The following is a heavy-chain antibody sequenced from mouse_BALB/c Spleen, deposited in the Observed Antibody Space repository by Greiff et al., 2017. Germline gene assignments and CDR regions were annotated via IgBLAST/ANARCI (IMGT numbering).Heavy chain of an antibody. CDR2: ILPGSGST. V-gene: IGHV1-9*01. CDR1: GYTFSSYW. CDR3: ARRMGYDGFDY. D-gene: IGHD2-14*01. J-gene: IGHJ2*01. Sequence: QVQLQQSGAELMKPGASVKISCNATGYTFSSYWIEWVKQRPGHGLEWIGEILPGSGSTNYNEKFKGKATFTADTSSNTAYMQLSSLTSEDSAVYYCARRMGYDGFDYWGQGTTLTVSS.